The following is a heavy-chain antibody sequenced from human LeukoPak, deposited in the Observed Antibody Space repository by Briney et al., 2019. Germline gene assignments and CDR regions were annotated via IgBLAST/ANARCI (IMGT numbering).Heavy chain of an antibody. CDR3: ARDQEGFDY. V-gene: IGHV4-59*01. CDR1: GGSISSYY. Sequence: SETLSLTCTVSGGSISSYYWSWIRQPPGKGLEWIGYIYYSGSTNYNPSLKSRVTISVDTSKNQFSLKLSSVTAADTAVYYCARDQEGFDYWGQGTLVTVSS. J-gene: IGHJ4*02. CDR2: IYYSGST.